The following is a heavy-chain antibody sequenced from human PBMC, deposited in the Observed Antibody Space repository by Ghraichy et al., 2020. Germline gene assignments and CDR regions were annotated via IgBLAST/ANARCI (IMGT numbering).Heavy chain of an antibody. V-gene: IGHV1-3*01. CDR1: GYTFTSYA. CDR2: INAGNGNT. J-gene: IGHJ5*02. D-gene: IGHD2-2*01. CDR3: ARDVVPADTYNWFDP. Sequence: ASVKVSCKASGYTFTSYAMHWVRQAPGQRLEWMGWINAGNGNTKYSQKFQGRVTITRDTSASTAYMELSSLRSEDTAVYYCARDVVPADTYNWFDPWGQGTLVTVSS.